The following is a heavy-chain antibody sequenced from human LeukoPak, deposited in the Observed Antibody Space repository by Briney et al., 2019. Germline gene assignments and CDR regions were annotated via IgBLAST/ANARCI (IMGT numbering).Heavy chain of an antibody. CDR2: IYTSGST. CDR1: GGSISSYY. V-gene: IGHV4-4*07. Sequence: SETLSLTCTVSGGSISSYYWSWIRQPAGKGLEWIGRIYTSGSTNYNPSLKSRVTMSVDTSKNQFSLKLSSVTAADTAVYYCARDGGYCSSTSWPEMDFQHWGQGTLVTVSS. J-gene: IGHJ1*01. D-gene: IGHD2-2*01. CDR3: ARDGGYCSSTSWPEMDFQH.